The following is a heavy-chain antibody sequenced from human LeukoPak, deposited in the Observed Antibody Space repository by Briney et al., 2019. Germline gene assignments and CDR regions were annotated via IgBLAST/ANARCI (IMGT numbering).Heavy chain of an antibody. Sequence: QTGGSLRLSCAASGFTFSGYWMTWIRQAPGKGLEWVSYISSSGSTIYYADSVKGRFTISRDNAKNSLYLQMNSLRAEDTAVYYCARDLGRKGELLPFDYWGQGTLVTVSS. D-gene: IGHD1-26*01. V-gene: IGHV3-48*04. CDR3: ARDLGRKGELLPFDY. CDR1: GFTFSGYW. CDR2: ISSSGSTI. J-gene: IGHJ4*02.